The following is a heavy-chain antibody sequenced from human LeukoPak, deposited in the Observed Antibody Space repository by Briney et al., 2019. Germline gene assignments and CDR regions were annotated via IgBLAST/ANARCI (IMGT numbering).Heavy chain of an antibody. V-gene: IGHV3-53*01. Sequence: GGSLRLSCAASGFSVAGNFMTWVRQAPGKGLDWVSLIYSGGTTYYADSVKGRFTISRDHSKNTLYLQMDSLRPEDTAVYYCATEGSSWYEFAYWGQGTLVTVSS. CDR1: GFSVAGNF. CDR3: ATEGSSWYEFAY. J-gene: IGHJ4*02. D-gene: IGHD6-13*01. CDR2: IYSGGTT.